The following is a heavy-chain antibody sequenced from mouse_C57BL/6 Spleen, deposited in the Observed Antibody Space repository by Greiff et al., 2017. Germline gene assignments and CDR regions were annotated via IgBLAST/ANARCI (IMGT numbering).Heavy chain of an antibody. V-gene: IGHV5-17*01. CDR3: ARDGYGRGFAD. CDR1: GFTFSDYG. CDR2: ISSGSSTI. Sequence: EVMLVESGGGLVKPGGSLKLSCAASGFTFSDYGMHWVRQAPEKGLEWVAYISSGSSTIYYADTVKGRFTISRDNAKNTLFLQMTSLRSEDTARYNCARDGYGRGFADWGKGTLVTVSA. D-gene: IGHD2-2*01. J-gene: IGHJ3*01.